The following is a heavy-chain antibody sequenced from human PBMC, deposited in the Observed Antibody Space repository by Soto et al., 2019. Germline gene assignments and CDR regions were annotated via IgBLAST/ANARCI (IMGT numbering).Heavy chain of an antibody. CDR2: IIPIFGTA. CDR1: GGTFSSYA. Sequence: SVKVSCKASGGTFSSYAISWVRQAPGQGLEWMGGIIPIFGTANYAQKFRGRVTITADESTGTAYMELSSLRSEDTAVYYCARGNIVLMVYATLDNWFDPWGQGTLVTVSS. D-gene: IGHD2-8*01. V-gene: IGHV1-69*13. CDR3: ARGNIVLMVYATLDNWFDP. J-gene: IGHJ5*02.